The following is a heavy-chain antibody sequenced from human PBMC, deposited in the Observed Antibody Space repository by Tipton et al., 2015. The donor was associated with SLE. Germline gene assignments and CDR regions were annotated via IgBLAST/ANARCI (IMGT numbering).Heavy chain of an antibody. CDR2: INHSGST. Sequence: TLSLTCAVYGGSFSGYYWSWIRQPPGEGLEGVGEINHSGSTNYNPSLKSRVTISVDTSKNQFSLKLSSVTAADTAVYYCASRTGIAVDYWGQGTLVTVSS. V-gene: IGHV4-34*01. J-gene: IGHJ4*02. CDR1: GGSFSGYY. D-gene: IGHD6-19*01. CDR3: ASRTGIAVDY.